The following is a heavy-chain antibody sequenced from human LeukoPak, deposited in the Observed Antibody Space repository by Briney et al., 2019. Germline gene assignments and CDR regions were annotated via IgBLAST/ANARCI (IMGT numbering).Heavy chain of an antibody. CDR1: GFTFSTSA. CDR2: IGGSGDTT. V-gene: IGHV3-23*01. CDR3: AKGKSLPPYYYYGMDV. Sequence: PGGSLRLSCAASGFTFSTSAMNWVRQAPGKGLEWVSVIGGSGDTTYYADSVRGRFTKSRDNFKNTLYLQMNSLTAEDTAIYYCAKGKSLPPYYYYGMDVWGQGTTVTASS. J-gene: IGHJ6*02.